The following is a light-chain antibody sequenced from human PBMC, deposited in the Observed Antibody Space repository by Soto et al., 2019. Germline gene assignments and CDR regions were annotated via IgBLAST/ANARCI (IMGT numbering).Light chain of an antibody. CDR2: DDD. Sequence: QSVLTQPHSVSAAPGQKVTISCSGSSSNIGGNSVSWYQQLPGTAPKLLIYDDDKRPSGIPDRFSGSKSGTSATLGITGFRTGDEADYYCGSWDSSLSAYVFGTGTKVTVL. CDR3: GSWDSSLSAYV. J-gene: IGLJ1*01. V-gene: IGLV1-51*01. CDR1: SSNIGGNS.